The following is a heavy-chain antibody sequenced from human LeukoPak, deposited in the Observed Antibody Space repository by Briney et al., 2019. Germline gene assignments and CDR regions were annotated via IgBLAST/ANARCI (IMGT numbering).Heavy chain of an antibody. CDR2: MNSNSGNT. Sequence: GASVKVSCKASGYTFSSYDIHWVRQATGQGLEWMGWMNSNSGNTGYAQKLQGRVTITKDTSISTAYMELSSLRSEDTAVYYCAREGGTEVREAFDIWGQGTMVTVSS. CDR1: GYTFSSYD. V-gene: IGHV1-8*03. CDR3: AREGGTEVREAFDI. J-gene: IGHJ3*02. D-gene: IGHD1-7*01.